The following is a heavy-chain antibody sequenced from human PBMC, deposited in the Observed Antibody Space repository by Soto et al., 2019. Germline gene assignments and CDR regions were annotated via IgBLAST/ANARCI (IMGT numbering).Heavy chain of an antibody. V-gene: IGHV3-15*07. CDR3: TTAPGWELLVDFDY. CDR2: IKSKTDGGTT. Sequence: EVQLVESGGGLVKPGGSLRLSCAASGFTFSNAWMNWVRQAPGKGLEWVGRIKSKTDGGTTDYAAPVKGRFTISRDDSKNTLYLQMHSLKTEDTAVYYCTTAPGWELLVDFDYWGQGTLVTVSS. J-gene: IGHJ4*02. D-gene: IGHD1-26*01. CDR1: GFTFSNAW.